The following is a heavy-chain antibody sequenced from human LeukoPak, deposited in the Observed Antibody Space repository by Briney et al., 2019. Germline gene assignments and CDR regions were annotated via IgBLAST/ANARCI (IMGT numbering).Heavy chain of an antibody. V-gene: IGHV1-2*02. Sequence: ASVKVSCKASGYTFTCYYMHWVRQAPGQGLEWMGWINPNSGGTNYAQKFQGRVTMTRDTSISTAYMELSRLRSDDTAVYYCARELDYSTDYYDSSGYRFGYWGQGTLVTVSS. D-gene: IGHD3-22*01. J-gene: IGHJ4*02. CDR2: INPNSGGT. CDR1: GYTFTCYY. CDR3: ARELDYSTDYYDSSGYRFGY.